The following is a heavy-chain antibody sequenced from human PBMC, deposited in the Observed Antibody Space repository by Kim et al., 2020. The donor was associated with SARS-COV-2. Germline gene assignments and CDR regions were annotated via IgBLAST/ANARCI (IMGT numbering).Heavy chain of an antibody. D-gene: IGHD3-10*01. V-gene: IGHV4-39*07. CDR2: IYFTGST. J-gene: IGHJ5*01. Sequence: SETLSLTCTVSGGSINSASNYWGWIRQPPGKGLEWIGSIYFTGSTHSNPSLKSRVTISIDTSKNQFSLKLNSVTAADTAVYYCARDGVRPLNWFDPWGQGTLVTVAS. CDR1: GGSINSASNY. CDR3: ARDGVRPLNWFDP.